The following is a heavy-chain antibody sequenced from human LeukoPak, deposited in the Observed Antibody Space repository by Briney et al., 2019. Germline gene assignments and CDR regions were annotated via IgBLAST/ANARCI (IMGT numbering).Heavy chain of an antibody. V-gene: IGHV3-33*01. Sequence: GGSLRLSCAASGFTFSSYGMHWVRQAPGKGLEWVAVIWYDGNNKYYADSVKGRFTISRDNSKNTLYLQMNSLRAEDTAVYYCARGSGYYYRYFDYWGQGTLVTVSS. CDR2: IWYDGNNK. CDR1: GFTFSSYG. CDR3: ARGSGYYYRYFDY. D-gene: IGHD3-22*01. J-gene: IGHJ4*02.